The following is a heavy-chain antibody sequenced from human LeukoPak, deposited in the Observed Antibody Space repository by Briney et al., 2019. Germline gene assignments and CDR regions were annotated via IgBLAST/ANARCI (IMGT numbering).Heavy chain of an antibody. J-gene: IGHJ6*02. D-gene: IGHD6-19*01. Sequence: PSQTLSLTCTVSGGSISSSNYYWSWIRRHPGEGLEWIGYIYYSGSTYYSPSLKSRVTISVDTSKNQFSLKLNSVTAADTAVYYCARKLGIAVGDYYYYGLDVWGQGTTVTVSS. CDR3: ARKLGIAVGDYYYYGLDV. V-gene: IGHV4-31*03. CDR1: GGSISSSNYY. CDR2: IYYSGST.